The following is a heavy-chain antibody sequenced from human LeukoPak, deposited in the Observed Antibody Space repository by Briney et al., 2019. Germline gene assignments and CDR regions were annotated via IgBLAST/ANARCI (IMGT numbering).Heavy chain of an antibody. Sequence: GGSLRLSCAASGFTFSSYDMHWVRQAPGKGLEWVANIKQDGSEKYYVDSVKGRFTISRDNAKNSLYLQMNSLRAEDTAVYYCATGGLPASVYYYYYYMDVWGKGTTVTVSS. D-gene: IGHD2-2*01. CDR2: IKQDGSEK. CDR3: ATGGLPASVYYYYYYMDV. CDR1: GFTFSSYD. J-gene: IGHJ6*03. V-gene: IGHV3-7*01.